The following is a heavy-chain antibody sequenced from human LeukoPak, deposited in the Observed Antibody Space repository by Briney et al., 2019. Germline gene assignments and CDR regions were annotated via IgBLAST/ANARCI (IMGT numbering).Heavy chain of an antibody. CDR1: GGSIISGNL. Sequence: SSETLSLTCSVSGGSIISGNLWSWVRQPPGKGLERIGEIYHTGITNYNPSLKSRVTISVDTSKNQFSLKLSSVTAADTAVYYCATLGFSSDYYYYFAHWGQCTLVTVSS. J-gene: IGHJ1*01. D-gene: IGHD3-22*01. CDR2: IYHTGIT. CDR3: ATLGFSSDYYYYFAH. V-gene: IGHV4-4*02.